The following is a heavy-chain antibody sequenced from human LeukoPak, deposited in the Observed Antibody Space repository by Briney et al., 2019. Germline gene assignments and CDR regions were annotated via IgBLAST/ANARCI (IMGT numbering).Heavy chain of an antibody. V-gene: IGHV3-30*04. D-gene: IGHD3-10*01. J-gene: IGHJ6*04. Sequence: PGRSLRLSCAASGFTFSSYAMHWVRQAPGKGLEWVAVISYDGSNKYYADSVKGRFTISRDNSKNTLYLQMNSLRAEDTAVYYCARELWFGELSYYYYYGMDVWGKGTTVTVSS. CDR1: GFTFSSYA. CDR2: ISYDGSNK. CDR3: ARELWFGELSYYYYYGMDV.